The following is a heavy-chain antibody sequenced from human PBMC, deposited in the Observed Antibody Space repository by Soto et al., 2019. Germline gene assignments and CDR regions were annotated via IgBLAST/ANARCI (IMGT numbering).Heavy chain of an antibody. J-gene: IGHJ3*02. CDR3: ARLSITMIVVANEAFDI. Sequence: PSETLSLTCTVSGGSISSSSYYWGWIRQPPGKGLEWIGSIYYSGSTYYNPSLKSRVTISVDTSKNQFSLKLSSVTAADTAVYYCARLSITMIVVANEAFDIWGQGTMVTVSS. CDR2: IYYSGST. D-gene: IGHD3-22*01. CDR1: GGSISSSSYY. V-gene: IGHV4-39*01.